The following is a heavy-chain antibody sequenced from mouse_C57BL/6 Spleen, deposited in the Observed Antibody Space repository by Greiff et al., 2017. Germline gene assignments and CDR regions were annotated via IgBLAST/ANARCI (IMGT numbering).Heavy chain of an antibody. D-gene: IGHD2-5*01. CDR1: GFTFSNYW. V-gene: IGHV6-3*01. Sequence: EVQRVESGGGLVQPGGSMKLSCVASGFTFSNYWMNWVRQSPEKGLEWVAQIRLKSDNYATHYAESVKGRFTISRDDSKSSVYLQMNNLRAEDTGIYYCTSYYSNYVWFAYWGQGTLVTVSA. CDR3: TSYYSNYVWFAY. CDR2: IRLKSDNYAT. J-gene: IGHJ3*01.